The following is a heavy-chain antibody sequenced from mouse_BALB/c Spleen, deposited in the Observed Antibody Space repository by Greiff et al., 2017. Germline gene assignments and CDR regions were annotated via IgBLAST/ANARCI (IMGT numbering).Heavy chain of an antibody. D-gene: IGHD2-10*01. CDR1: GYSITSGYY. CDR2: ISYDGSN. J-gene: IGHJ4*01. V-gene: IGHV3-6*02. Sequence: ESGPGLVKPSQSLSLTCSVTGYSITSGYYWNWIRQFPGNKLEWMGYISYDGSNNYNPSLKNRISITRDTSKNQFFLKLNSVTTEDTATYYCARSLLPMDYWGQGTSVTVSS. CDR3: ARSLLPMDY.